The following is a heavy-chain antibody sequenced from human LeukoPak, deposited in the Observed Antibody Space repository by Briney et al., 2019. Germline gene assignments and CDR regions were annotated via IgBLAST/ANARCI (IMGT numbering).Heavy chain of an antibody. V-gene: IGHV4-30-4*01. Sequence: PSETLSLTCSVSGGSISSGDYYWSWIRQPPGKGLEWIGYTYYSGSTYYNPSLKSRITISVDTSRNQFSLKVGSVAGPGTGVYYCGRVQVRGIFRMGYHLFHPWGQGTPGPVSS. CDR1: GGSISSGDYY. CDR3: GRVQVRGIFRMGYHLFHP. CDR2: TYYSGST. D-gene: IGHD3-10*01. J-gene: IGHJ5*02.